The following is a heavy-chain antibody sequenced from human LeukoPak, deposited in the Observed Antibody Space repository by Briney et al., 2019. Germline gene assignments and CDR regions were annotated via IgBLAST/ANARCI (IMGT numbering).Heavy chain of an antibody. J-gene: IGHJ4*02. CDR1: GFTFSSYA. CDR2: ISGSGGST. D-gene: IGHD3-22*01. CDR3: AKDRDYDSSGYPN. Sequence: GASLRLSCAASGFTFSSYAMSWVRQAPGKGLEWVSAISGSGGSTYYADSVKGRFTISRDNSKNTLYLQMNSLRAEDTAVYYCAKDRDYDSSGYPNWGQGTLVTGSS. V-gene: IGHV3-23*01.